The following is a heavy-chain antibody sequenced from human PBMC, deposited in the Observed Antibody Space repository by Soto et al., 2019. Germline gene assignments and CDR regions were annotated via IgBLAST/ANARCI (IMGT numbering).Heavy chain of an antibody. CDR1: GGTFSSYA. CDR2: IIPIFGTA. D-gene: IGHD3-22*01. Sequence: SVKVSCKASGGTFSSYAISWVRQAPGQGLEWMGEIIPIFGTANYAQKFQGRVTITADESTSTAYMELSSLGSEDTAVYYCARDRGPSSGYYPYWFDPWGQGTLVTVS. V-gene: IGHV1-69*13. J-gene: IGHJ5*02. CDR3: ARDRGPSSGYYPYWFDP.